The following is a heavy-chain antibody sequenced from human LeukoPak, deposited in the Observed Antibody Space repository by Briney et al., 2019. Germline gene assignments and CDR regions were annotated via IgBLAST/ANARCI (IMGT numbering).Heavy chain of an antibody. V-gene: IGHV3-33*01. Sequence: GRSLRLSCAASGFTFSSYGMHWVRQAPGKGLEWVAVIWYDGSDKYYADSVKGRFTISRDNSKNTLYLQMNSLRAEDTAVYYCARGTISLYYFDYWGQGTLVTASS. CDR3: ARGTISLYYFDY. J-gene: IGHJ4*02. CDR2: IWYDGSDK. CDR1: GFTFSSYG. D-gene: IGHD3-9*01.